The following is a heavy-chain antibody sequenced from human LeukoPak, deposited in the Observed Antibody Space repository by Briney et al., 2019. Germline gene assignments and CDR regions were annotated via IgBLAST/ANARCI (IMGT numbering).Heavy chain of an antibody. J-gene: IGHJ4*02. Sequence: PSQTLSLTCTVSGGSISSYYWSWIRQPPGKGLEWIGYIYYSGSTNYNPSLKSRVTISVDTSKNQFSLKLSSVTAADTAVYYCARGSGVYSSGWYDFDYWGQGTLVTVSS. V-gene: IGHV4-59*01. CDR2: IYYSGST. CDR3: ARGSGVYSSGWYDFDY. CDR1: GGSISSYY. D-gene: IGHD6-19*01.